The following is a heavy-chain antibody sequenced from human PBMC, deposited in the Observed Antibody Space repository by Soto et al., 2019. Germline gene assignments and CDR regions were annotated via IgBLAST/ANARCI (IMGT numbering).Heavy chain of an antibody. CDR3: AKEGLDFRSGYVGGHIDY. J-gene: IGHJ4*02. CDR1: GYTFTSYG. Sequence: QVQLVQSGAEVKKPGASVKVSCKASGYTFTSYGISWVRQAPGQGLEWMGWISPYNGNTNYAQNLQGRVTMTTDTTTSTASMELRRLRPDDTAVYYCAKEGLDFRSGYVGGHIDYWGQGTLVTVSS. D-gene: IGHD3-3*01. V-gene: IGHV1-18*04. CDR2: ISPYNGNT.